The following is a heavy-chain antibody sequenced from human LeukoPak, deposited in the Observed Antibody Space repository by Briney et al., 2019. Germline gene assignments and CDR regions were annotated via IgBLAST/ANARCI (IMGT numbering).Heavy chain of an antibody. V-gene: IGHV3-11*04. Sequence: GGSLRLSCAASGFTFSNAWMSWVRQAPGKGLEWVSYISSSGSTIYYADSVKGRFTISRDNAKNTLNLQMNSLRAEDTAVYYCARDLGQYYDTSDNWFDPWGQGTLVTVSS. J-gene: IGHJ5*02. CDR2: ISSSGSTI. D-gene: IGHD3-22*01. CDR1: GFTFSNAW. CDR3: ARDLGQYYDTSDNWFDP.